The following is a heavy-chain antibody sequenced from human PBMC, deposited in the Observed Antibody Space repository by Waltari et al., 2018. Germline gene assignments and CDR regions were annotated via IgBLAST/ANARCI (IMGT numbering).Heavy chain of an antibody. Sequence: QVQLQQWGAGLLKPSETLSLTCAVYGGSFSGYYWSWIRQPPGKGVAWFGEINQSGSTSYNPALKSRVTRSVDTSKNQFSLKLSSVTAADTAVYYWAIDSSGWHQNDYWGQGTLVTVSS. CDR2: INQSGST. CDR1: GGSFSGYY. J-gene: IGHJ4*02. D-gene: IGHD6-19*01. V-gene: IGHV4-34*01. CDR3: AIDSSGWHQNDY.